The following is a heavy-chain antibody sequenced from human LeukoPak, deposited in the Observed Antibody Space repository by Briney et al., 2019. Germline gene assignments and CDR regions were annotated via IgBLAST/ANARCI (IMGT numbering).Heavy chain of an antibody. D-gene: IGHD1-26*01. J-gene: IGHJ4*02. CDR2: ISGSGGGST. CDR1: GFTFSSYA. V-gene: IGHV3-23*01. CDR3: AKFSGSHYKPFDF. Sequence: PGGSLRLSCAASGFTFSSYAMSWVRQAPGKGLEWVLGISGSGGGSTYDADSVKGRFTISRDNSKNTLYLQMNSLTAEDTAVYYCAKFSGSHYKPFDFWGQGTLVTVSS.